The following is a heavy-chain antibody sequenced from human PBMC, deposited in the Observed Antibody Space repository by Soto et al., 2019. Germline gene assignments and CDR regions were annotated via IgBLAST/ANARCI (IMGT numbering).Heavy chain of an antibody. D-gene: IGHD1-26*01. CDR3: ARDQVERWADDAFDI. J-gene: IGHJ3*02. CDR2: ISAYNGNT. CDR1: GYTFTSYG. V-gene: IGHV1-18*01. Sequence: ASVKVSCKASGYTFTSYGISWVRQAPGQGLEWMGWISAYNGNTNYAQKLQGRVTMTTDTSTSTAYMELRSLRSDDTAVYYCARDQVERWADDAFDIWGQGTMVTVSS.